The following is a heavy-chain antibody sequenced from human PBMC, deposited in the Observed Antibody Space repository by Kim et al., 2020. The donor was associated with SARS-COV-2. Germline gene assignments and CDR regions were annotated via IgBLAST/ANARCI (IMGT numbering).Heavy chain of an antibody. CDR2: VDPSDSYT. V-gene: IGHV5-10-1*01. CDR3: ARRLLPGTTATFHAMDV. Sequence: GESLKISCQASGYSFTNYWITWVRQMPGKGLEWMGRVDPSDSYTYYSPSFEGHVSISADNSITTAYLQWGSLEASDTATYYCARRLLPGTTATFHAMDVWGQGTTVIVSS. D-gene: IGHD1-1*01. J-gene: IGHJ6*02. CDR1: GYSFTNYW.